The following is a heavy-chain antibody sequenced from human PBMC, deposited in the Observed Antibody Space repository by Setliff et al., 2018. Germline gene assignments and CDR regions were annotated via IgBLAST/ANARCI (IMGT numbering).Heavy chain of an antibody. D-gene: IGHD7-27*01. CDR2: INWNGGST. Sequence: AGGSLRLSCTASGFNFDDYGMSWVRQAPGKGLEWVSGINWNGGSTGYGDSVKGRFTISRDNVKNSLFLQMNSLRAEDTAVYYCVRDLHWGFDYWGLGTLVTVSS. V-gene: IGHV3-20*04. J-gene: IGHJ4*02. CDR3: VRDLHWGFDY. CDR1: GFNFDDYG.